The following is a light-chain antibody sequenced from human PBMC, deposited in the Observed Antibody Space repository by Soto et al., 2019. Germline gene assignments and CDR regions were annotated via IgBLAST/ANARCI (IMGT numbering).Light chain of an antibody. CDR1: QSVLYSSNNKNY. CDR2: WAS. CDR3: QQYYSTVRT. V-gene: IGKV4-1*01. J-gene: IGKJ3*01. Sequence: DIVMTQSPDSLAVSLGERATINCKSSQSVLYSSNNKNYLAWYQQKPGQPPKLLIYWASTRESGVPDRFSGSGSGTDFTLTISSLQDEDVAVYYCQQYYSTVRTFGPGTKVDIK.